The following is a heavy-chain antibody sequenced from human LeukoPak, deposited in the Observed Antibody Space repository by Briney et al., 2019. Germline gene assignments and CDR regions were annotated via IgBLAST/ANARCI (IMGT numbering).Heavy chain of an antibody. CDR3: ARVNSIAVAGTHDY. J-gene: IGHJ4*02. Sequence: GGSLRLSCAASGFTFDDYGMSWVRQAPGKGLEWVSGINWNGGSTGYADSVKGRFTISRDNAKNSLYLQMNSLRAEDTALYYCARVNSIAVAGTHDYWGQGTLVTVSS. CDR1: GFTFDDYG. CDR2: INWNGGST. V-gene: IGHV3-20*04. D-gene: IGHD6-19*01.